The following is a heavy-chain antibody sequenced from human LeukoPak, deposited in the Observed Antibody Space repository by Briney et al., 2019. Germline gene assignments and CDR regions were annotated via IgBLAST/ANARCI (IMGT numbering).Heavy chain of an antibody. D-gene: IGHD6-19*01. CDR1: GFTFSSYS. V-gene: IGHV3-21*01. J-gene: IGHJ3*02. Sequence: GGSLRLSCAASGFTFSSYSMNWVRQAPGKGLEWVSSISSSSSYIYYADSVKGRFTISRDNAKNSLYLQMNSLRAEDTAVYYCARDRSLATGYSSGWRPKPDAFDIWGQGTMVTVSS. CDR2: ISSSSSYI. CDR3: ARDRSLATGYSSGWRPKPDAFDI.